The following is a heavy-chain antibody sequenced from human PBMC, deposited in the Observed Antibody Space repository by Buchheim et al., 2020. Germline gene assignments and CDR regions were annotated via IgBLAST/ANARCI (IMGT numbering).Heavy chain of an antibody. Sequence: ELQLVESGEGLVQSGGSLRLSCAPSGAASGFTVSSNYMSWFRQAPGKGLEWVSIIYISGTTDYADSVKGRFSISRDNSKNTPYLQMNSLRAEDTAVYYCARGCVSASCYVYWGQGTL. CDR2: IYISGTT. J-gene: IGHJ4*02. V-gene: IGHV3-66*01. CDR3: ARGCVSASCYVY. CDR1: GFTVSSNY. D-gene: IGHD2-2*01.